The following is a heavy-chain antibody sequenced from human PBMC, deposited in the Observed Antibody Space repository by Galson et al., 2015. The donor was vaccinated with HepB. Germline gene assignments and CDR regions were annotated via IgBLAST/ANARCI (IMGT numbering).Heavy chain of an antibody. D-gene: IGHD3-22*01. CDR3: ARDATGYYYNWYFHL. J-gene: IGHJ2*01. CDR1: GGSISSYY. Sequence: SETLSLTCTVSGGSISSYYWSWIRQPPGKGLEWIGYIYYSGSTNYNPSLKSRVTISVDTSKNQFSPKLSSVTAADTAVYYCARDATGYYYNWYFHLWGRGTLVTVSS. V-gene: IGHV4-59*01. CDR2: IYYSGST.